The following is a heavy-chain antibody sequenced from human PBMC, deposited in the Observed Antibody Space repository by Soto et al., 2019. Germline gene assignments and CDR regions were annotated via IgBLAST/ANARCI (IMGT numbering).Heavy chain of an antibody. CDR3: GKGNISSGWYSSHYYYYMDV. D-gene: IGHD6-19*01. CDR1: GGSISSGGYY. Sequence: SETLSLTCTVSGGSISSGGYYWSWIRQHPGKGLEWIGYIYYSGSTYYNPSLKSRVTISVDKSKNQFSLKLSSVTAADTAVYYCGKGNISSGWYSSHYYYYMDVWGKGTTVTVSS. J-gene: IGHJ6*03. CDR2: IYYSGST. V-gene: IGHV4-31*09.